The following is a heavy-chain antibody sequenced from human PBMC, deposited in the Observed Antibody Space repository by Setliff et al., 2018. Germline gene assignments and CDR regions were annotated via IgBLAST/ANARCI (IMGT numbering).Heavy chain of an antibody. CDR3: GRDPGPLDY. V-gene: IGHV1-46*01. CDR2: INPSSGGT. J-gene: IGHJ4*02. Sequence: ASVKVSCKASGYTSTSDYMHWVRQAPGQGLEWMGIINPSSGGTRYAQKFQGRVTMTRDTSTSTVYMELSSLRSEDMAVYYCGRDPGPLDYWGQGTLVTVSS. D-gene: IGHD7-27*01. CDR1: GYTSTSDY.